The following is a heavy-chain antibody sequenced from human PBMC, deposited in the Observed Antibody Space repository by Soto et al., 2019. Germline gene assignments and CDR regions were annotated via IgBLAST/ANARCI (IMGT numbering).Heavy chain of an antibody. CDR2: ISWNSGDI. CDR3: ANDNDLDRDGPFDY. CDR1: GFSFDDHG. D-gene: IGHD2-2*03. Sequence: EMQLVESGGGSVQPGRSLRLSCAASGFSFDDHGMHWVRQGPGKGLEWVSGISWNSGDIYYADSVKGRFTISRDNAKKSLYLQMNSLRTEDTALYYCANDNDLDRDGPFDYWGQGILVTVSS. J-gene: IGHJ4*02. V-gene: IGHV3-9*01.